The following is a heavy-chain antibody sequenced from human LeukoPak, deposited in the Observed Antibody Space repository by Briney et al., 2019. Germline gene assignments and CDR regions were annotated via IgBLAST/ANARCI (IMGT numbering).Heavy chain of an antibody. CDR3: ARLTYDYFDY. CDR1: GGSISSSSYY. V-gene: IGHV4-39*01. D-gene: IGHD2-2*01. J-gene: IGHJ4*02. CDR2: IYYSGST. Sequence: SETLSLTCTVSGGSISSSSYYWGWIRQPPGKGLEWIGSIYYSGSTYYNPSLKSRVTMSVDTSKNQFSLKLSSVTAADTAVYYCARLTYDYFDYWGQGTLVTVSS.